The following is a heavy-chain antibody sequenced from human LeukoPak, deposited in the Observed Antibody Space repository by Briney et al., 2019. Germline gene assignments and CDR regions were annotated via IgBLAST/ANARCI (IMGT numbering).Heavy chain of an antibody. CDR3: ARDFYDGFALDY. CDR1: GFAFNTYS. Sequence: KPGGSLRLSCAASGFAFNTYSMNWVRQAPGKGLEWVSFIFSSSTYIYYTGSVKGRFTISRDNARNSLYLQMDNLRAEDTGVYYCARDFYDGFALDYWGQGTLVTVSS. V-gene: IGHV3-21*03. D-gene: IGHD2/OR15-2a*01. J-gene: IGHJ4*02. CDR2: IFSSSTYI.